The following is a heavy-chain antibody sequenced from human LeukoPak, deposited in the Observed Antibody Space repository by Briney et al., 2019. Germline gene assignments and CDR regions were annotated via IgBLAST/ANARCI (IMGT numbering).Heavy chain of an antibody. CDR3: ARRDSAGRFHYNWFDP. Sequence: SETLSLTCAVSGDSISSRHYYWAWIRQPPGKGLEWIGNVYYSGTTHYNPSLQSRVTISVDTSKNQFSLKVNSVTAADTAMYYCARRDSAGRFHYNWFDPWGQGTLVTVSS. J-gene: IGHJ5*02. CDR2: VYYSGTT. CDR1: GDSISSRHYY. D-gene: IGHD2-15*01. V-gene: IGHV4-39*01.